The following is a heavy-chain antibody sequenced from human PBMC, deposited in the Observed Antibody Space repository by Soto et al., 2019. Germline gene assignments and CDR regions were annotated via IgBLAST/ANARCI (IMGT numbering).Heavy chain of an antibody. Sequence: PGWSLRLSCASSVFTFILYSMMWVRQAPGKGLEWVSSLTSSSTYIYYADSLKGRFTISRDNAKNSLYLQMDSLRAEDTATYYCVRARSTDSRPDYWGRGTLVTVSS. J-gene: IGHJ4*02. CDR3: VRARSTDSRPDY. CDR1: VFTFILYS. V-gene: IGHV3-21*01. CDR2: LTSSSTYI. D-gene: IGHD3-22*01.